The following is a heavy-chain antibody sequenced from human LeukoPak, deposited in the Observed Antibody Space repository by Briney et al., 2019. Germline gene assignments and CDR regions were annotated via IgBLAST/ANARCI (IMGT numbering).Heavy chain of an antibody. CDR2: IRQSGTT. J-gene: IGHJ4*02. CDR1: GGSISSSNW. D-gene: IGHD5-12*01. V-gene: IGHV4-4*02. Sequence: PSGTLSLTCAVSGGSISSSNWWSWVRQPPGKGLEWIGSIRQSGTTYHNPSLRSRVTISVDTSKNQFSLKVTSVTAADTAMYSCAREVRSGYFYFDYWGQGTLVTVSS. CDR3: AREVRSGYFYFDY.